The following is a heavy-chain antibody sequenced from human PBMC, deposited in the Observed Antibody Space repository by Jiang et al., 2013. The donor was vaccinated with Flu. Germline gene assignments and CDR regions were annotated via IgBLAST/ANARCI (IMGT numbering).Heavy chain of an antibody. D-gene: IGHD1-14*01. CDR3: ARPPRY. CDR1: GGSISSGDFY. Sequence: KPSQTLSLTCTVSGGSISSGDFYWSWIRQPPGKGLEWIGYIYYNGNTYYNSSLKSRVIISVDTSKNQFSLELSSLTAADTAVYFCARPPRYWGQGTLVTVSS. CDR2: IYYNGNT. J-gene: IGHJ4*02. V-gene: IGHV4-30-4*01.